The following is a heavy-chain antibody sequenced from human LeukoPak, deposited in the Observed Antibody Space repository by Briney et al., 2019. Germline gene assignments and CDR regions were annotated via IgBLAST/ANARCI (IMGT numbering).Heavy chain of an antibody. CDR3: ARVSDTSMVTPGFDS. D-gene: IGHD5-18*01. CDR2: VSTSNGAT. Sequence: ASVKVSCKTSGYNFNRNSITWVRQAPGQGHEWMGWVSTSNGATNYAEKFQGRVTMTTETVTKTAYLELRRLTSGDTAMYFCARVSDTSMVTPGFDSWGQGTLVTVS. CDR1: GYNFNRNS. V-gene: IGHV1-18*01. J-gene: IGHJ4*02.